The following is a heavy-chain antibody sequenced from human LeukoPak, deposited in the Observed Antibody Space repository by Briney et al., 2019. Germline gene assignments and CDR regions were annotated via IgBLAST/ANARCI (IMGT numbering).Heavy chain of an antibody. D-gene: IGHD6-19*01. CDR3: ARYSVAGTGSEYFQH. V-gene: IGHV1-46*01. J-gene: IGHJ1*01. CDR2: INPSGGST. Sequence: ASVKGSCKASGYTFTSYYMHWVRQAPGQGLEWMGIINPSGGSTSYAQKFQGRAAMTRDTSTSTVYMELSSLRSEDTAVYYCARYSVAGTGSEYFQHWGQGTLVTVSS. CDR1: GYTFTSYY.